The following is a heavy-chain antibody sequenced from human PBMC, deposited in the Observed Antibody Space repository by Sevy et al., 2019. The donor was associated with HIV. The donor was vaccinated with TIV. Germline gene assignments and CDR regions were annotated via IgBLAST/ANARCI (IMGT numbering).Heavy chain of an antibody. J-gene: IGHJ6*03. CDR1: GYTFTSYG. CDR3: ARATGIVGAYSYYYYMDV. Sequence: ASVKVSCKASGYTFTSYGISWVRQAPGQGLEWMGWINAYNGNTNYAQKLQGRVTMTTDTSTSTAYMELRSLRSDDTAVYYCARATGIVGAYSYYYYMDVWGKGTTVTVSS. CDR2: INAYNGNT. D-gene: IGHD1-26*01. V-gene: IGHV1-18*01.